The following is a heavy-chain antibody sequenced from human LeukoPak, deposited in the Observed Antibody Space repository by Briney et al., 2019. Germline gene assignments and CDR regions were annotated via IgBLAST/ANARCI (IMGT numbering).Heavy chain of an antibody. D-gene: IGHD1-1*01. CDR3: GKDWKVES. V-gene: IGHV3-23*01. J-gene: IGHJ4*02. CDR2: ISDNGGKT. Sequence: GGSLLLSCAASGFTFNNYALTWVRQAPGKGLEWVSAISDNGGKTYYADSVKGRSTISRDNSKNSLYLQMHSLRAEDTAVYYCGKDWKVESWGQGTLVTVSS. CDR1: GFTFNNYA.